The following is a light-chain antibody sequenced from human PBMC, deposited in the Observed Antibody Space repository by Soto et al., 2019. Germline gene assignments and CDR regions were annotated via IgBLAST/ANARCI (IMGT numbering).Light chain of an antibody. J-gene: IGKJ2*01. CDR1: QSVSSSF. CDR2: GAS. Sequence: EIVLTQSPGTLSLSPGEGATVSCRASQSVSSSFLAWYQQKPGQAPRLLIYGASSRASGIPDRFSGSGSGTDFTLTISGLDPEDFAVYYCHQYGSSPYTFGQGTKLEIK. CDR3: HQYGSSPYT. V-gene: IGKV3-20*01.